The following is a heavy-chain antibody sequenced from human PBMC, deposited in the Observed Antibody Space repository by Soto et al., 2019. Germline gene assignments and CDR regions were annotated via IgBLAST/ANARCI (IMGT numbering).Heavy chain of an antibody. CDR3: ARPNPGPYSSGWYGPFDY. Sequence: GGSLRLSCAASGFTFSSYGMHWVRQAPGKGLEWVAVISYDGSNKYYADSVKGRFTISRDNSKNTLYLQMNSLRAEDTAVYYCARPNPGPYSSGWYGPFDYWGQGTLVTVSS. CDR2: ISYDGSNK. D-gene: IGHD6-19*01. V-gene: IGHV3-30*03. CDR1: GFTFSSYG. J-gene: IGHJ4*02.